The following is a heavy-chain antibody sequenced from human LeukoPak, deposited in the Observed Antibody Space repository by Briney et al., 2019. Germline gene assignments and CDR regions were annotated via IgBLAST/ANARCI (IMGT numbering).Heavy chain of an antibody. J-gene: IGHJ4*02. CDR1: GYTFINYG. CDR3: ARGYCSSTSCSPFDY. Sequence: ASVKVSCKASGYTFINYGVSWVRQAPGQGLEWMGWINPNSGGTNYAQKFQGRVTMTRDTSISTAYMELSRLRSDDTAVYYCARGYCSSTSCSPFDYWGQGTLVTVSS. V-gene: IGHV1-2*02. D-gene: IGHD2-2*01. CDR2: INPNSGGT.